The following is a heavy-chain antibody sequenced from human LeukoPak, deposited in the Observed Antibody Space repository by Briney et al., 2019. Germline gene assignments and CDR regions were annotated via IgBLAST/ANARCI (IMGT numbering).Heavy chain of an antibody. CDR1: GGAFSGYY. CDR3: ASASFGDYAAYYFDY. J-gene: IGHJ4*02. CDR2: INHSGST. V-gene: IGHV4-34*01. D-gene: IGHD4-17*01. Sequence: SETLSLTCAVYGGAFSGYYWSWIRKPPGKGLEWIGEINHSGSTNYNPSLKSRVTISVDTSTNQFSLKLSSVTAAYTAVYYCASASFGDYAAYYFDYWGQGTLVTVSS.